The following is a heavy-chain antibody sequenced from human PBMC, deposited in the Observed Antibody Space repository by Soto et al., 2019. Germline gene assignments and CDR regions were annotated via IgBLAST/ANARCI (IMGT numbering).Heavy chain of an antibody. V-gene: IGHV3-66*01. D-gene: IGHD3-22*01. J-gene: IGHJ3*02. Sequence: GGSLRLSCAASGFTFSSYSMNWVRQAPGKGLEWVSVIYSGGSTYYADSVKGRFTISRDNSKNTLYLQMNSLRAEDTAVYYCARDHDSSGYPTGDDAFDIWGQGTMVTVSS. CDR3: ARDHDSSGYPTGDDAFDI. CDR2: IYSGGST. CDR1: GFTFSSYS.